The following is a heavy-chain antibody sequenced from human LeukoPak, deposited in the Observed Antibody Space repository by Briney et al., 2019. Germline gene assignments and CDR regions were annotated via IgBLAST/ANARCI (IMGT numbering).Heavy chain of an antibody. V-gene: IGHV3-30*02. CDR3: ASGMWFYDSSGLDY. CDR2: IRYDGSNK. D-gene: IGHD3-22*01. J-gene: IGHJ4*02. Sequence: GGSLRLSCAASGFTFSSYGMHWVRQAPGKGLEWVAFIRYDGSNKYYADSVKGRFTISRDNSKNTLYLQMNSLRAEDTAVYYCASGMWFYDSSGLDYWGQGTLVTVSS. CDR1: GFTFSSYG.